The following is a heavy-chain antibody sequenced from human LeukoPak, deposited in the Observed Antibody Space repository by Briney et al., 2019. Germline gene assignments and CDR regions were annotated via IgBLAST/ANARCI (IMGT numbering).Heavy chain of an antibody. CDR2: TKSKTDGGTT. CDR1: GFIFSSYG. J-gene: IGHJ4*02. Sequence: GGSLRLSCAASGFIFSSYGMHWVRQAPGKGLEWVGRTKSKTDGGTTDYAAPVKGRFTISRDDSKNTLYLQMNSLRVEDTATYYCAKVAHYYYGSESYYFFEHWGQGTPVTASS. CDR3: AKVAHYYYGSESYYFFEH. V-gene: IGHV3-15*01. D-gene: IGHD3-10*01.